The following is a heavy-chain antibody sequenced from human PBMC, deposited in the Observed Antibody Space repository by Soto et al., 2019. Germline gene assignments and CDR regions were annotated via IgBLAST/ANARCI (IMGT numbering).Heavy chain of an antibody. CDR1: GFTFSSYE. CDR3: ARDDYGDYGYYYYGMDV. V-gene: IGHV3-48*03. CDR2: ISSSGSTI. J-gene: IGHJ6*02. Sequence: GGSLRLSCAASGFTFSSYEMNWVRQAPGKGLEWVSYISSSGSTIYYADSVKGRFTISRDNAKNSLYLQMNSLRAEDTAVYYCARDDYGDYGYYYYGMDVWGQGTTVTVSS. D-gene: IGHD4-17*01.